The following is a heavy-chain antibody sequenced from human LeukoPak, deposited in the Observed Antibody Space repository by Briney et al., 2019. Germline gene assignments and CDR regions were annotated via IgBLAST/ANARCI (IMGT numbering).Heavy chain of an antibody. V-gene: IGHV3-30*04. CDR2: ISYDGSNK. CDR3: AKDHDHYYFDY. Sequence: GRSLRLSCAASGFTFSVYAMHWVRQAPGKGLEWVAIISYDGSNKYYADSVKGRFTISRDNSKNTLYLQMNSLRAEDTAVYYCAKDHDHYYFDYWGQGTLVTVSS. CDR1: GFTFSVYA. J-gene: IGHJ4*02.